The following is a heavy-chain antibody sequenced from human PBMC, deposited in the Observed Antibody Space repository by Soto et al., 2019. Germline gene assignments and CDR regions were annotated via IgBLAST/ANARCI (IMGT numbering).Heavy chain of an antibody. V-gene: IGHV4-59*01. CDR1: GGSISTYY. Sequence: QVQLQESGPGLVKPSETLSLTCTVSGGSISTYYWIWIRQTPGKGLEWIGHIYNSGTTNYNPSLRGRVTISVDTSKNQFSLRLTSVTAADTAVYYCAKGYNSAYGWFDPWGQGTLVTVSS. CDR2: IYNSGTT. D-gene: IGHD1-1*01. J-gene: IGHJ5*02. CDR3: AKGYNSAYGWFDP.